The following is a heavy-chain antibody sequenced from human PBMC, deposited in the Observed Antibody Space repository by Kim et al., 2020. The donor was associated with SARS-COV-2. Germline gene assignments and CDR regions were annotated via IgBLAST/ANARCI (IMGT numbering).Heavy chain of an antibody. J-gene: IGHJ6*02. V-gene: IGHV3-33*01. D-gene: IGHD3-9*01. CDR2: IWYDGSNK. Sequence: GGSLRLSCAASGFTFSSYGMHWVRQAPGKGLEWVAVIWYDGSNKYYADSVKGRFTISRDNSKNTLYLQMNSLRAEDTAVYYCARDAKYYDILTGYYPPYYYYGMNVWGQETAVTVSS. CDR1: GFTFSSYG. CDR3: ARDAKYYDILTGYYPPYYYYGMNV.